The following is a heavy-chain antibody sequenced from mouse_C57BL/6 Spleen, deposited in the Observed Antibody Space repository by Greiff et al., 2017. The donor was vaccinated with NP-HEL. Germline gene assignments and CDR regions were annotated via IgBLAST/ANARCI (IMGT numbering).Heavy chain of an antibody. J-gene: IGHJ1*03. V-gene: IGHV1-62-2*01. D-gene: IGHD2-5*01. CDR1: GYTFTEYT. Sequence: VQLQQSGAELVKPGASVKLSCKASGYTFTEYTIHWVKQRSGQGLEWIGWFYPGSGSIKYNENFKDKATLTADKSSSTVDMELSRVTAEDSAVYFCARHEEEYYSNHWYFDVWGTGTTVTVSS. CDR3: ARHEEEYYSNHWYFDV. CDR2: FYPGSGSI.